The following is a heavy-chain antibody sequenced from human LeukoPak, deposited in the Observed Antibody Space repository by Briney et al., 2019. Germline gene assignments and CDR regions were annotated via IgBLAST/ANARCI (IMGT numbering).Heavy chain of an antibody. V-gene: IGHV3-66*01. CDR3: ARDLSAYSYGFGGDC. CDR2: MYSVGTT. CDR1: GCIVSANF. Sequence: GESLRLSCEASGCIVSANFMNWVRQAPGKGLEWVSVMYSVGTTYYADSVKGRFTVSRDPSKNTLYLQMDSLRVEDTAVYYCARDLSAYSYGFGGDCWGQGTRVIVSS. D-gene: IGHD1-26*01. J-gene: IGHJ4*02.